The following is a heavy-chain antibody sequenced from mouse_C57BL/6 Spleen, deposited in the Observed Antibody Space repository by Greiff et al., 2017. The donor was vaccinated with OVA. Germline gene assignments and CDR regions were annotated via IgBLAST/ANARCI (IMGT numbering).Heavy chain of an antibody. CDR3: ARGQPFAY. CDR1: GYSITSGYY. D-gene: IGHD3-2*01. Sequence: EVKLVESGPGLVKPSQSLSLTCSVTGYSITSGYYWNWIRQFPGNKLEWMGYISYDGSNNYNPSLKNRISITRDTSKNQFFLKLNSVTTEDTATYYCARGQPFAYWGQGTLVTVSA. CDR2: ISYDGSN. J-gene: IGHJ3*01. V-gene: IGHV3-6*01.